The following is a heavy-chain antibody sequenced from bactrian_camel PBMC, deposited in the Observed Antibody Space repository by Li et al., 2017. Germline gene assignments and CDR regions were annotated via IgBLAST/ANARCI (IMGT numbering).Heavy chain of an antibody. J-gene: IGHJ4*01. D-gene: IGHD2*01. CDR3: AEGWDSSGDWSD. V-gene: IGHV3-2*01. Sequence: HVQLVESGGGSVQAEGSLRLSCVGSGDTASTYCMGWFRQAPGKGLEWVASIYNQNKYTYYTDAVKGRFTISRDNAENTVYLHMNSLKSEDTGKYHCAEGWDSSGDWSDRGQGTQVTVS. CDR2: IYNQNKYT. CDR1: GDTASTYC.